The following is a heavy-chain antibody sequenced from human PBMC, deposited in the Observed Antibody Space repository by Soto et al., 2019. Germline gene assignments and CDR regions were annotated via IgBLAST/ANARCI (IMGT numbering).Heavy chain of an antibody. CDR1: GGSISNSSYY. CDR2: IYYSGTT. CDR3: ARQGASGVVVVVAKYFDY. Sequence: SETLSLTCTVSGGSISNSSYYWGWIRQPPGKGLEWIGSIYYSGTTYYNPSLKSRVTISVDTSKNQFSLKLSSVTAADTAVYYCARQGASGVVVVVAKYFDYWGQGPLVTVSS. D-gene: IGHD2-15*01. J-gene: IGHJ4*02. V-gene: IGHV4-39*01.